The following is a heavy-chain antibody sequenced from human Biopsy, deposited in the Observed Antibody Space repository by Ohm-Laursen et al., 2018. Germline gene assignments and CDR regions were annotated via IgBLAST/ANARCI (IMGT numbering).Heavy chain of an antibody. CDR3: AGMPHFDY. Sequence: GTLSLTCTVSGGSISGYHWSWIRKSPGKGLEWLAYISYTGGITSNPSLNGRATMSLDTSKNQFSLRLIYVTAADTVVYYCAGMPHFDYWGQGILVTVSS. D-gene: IGHD2-2*01. V-gene: IGHV4-59*01. J-gene: IGHJ4*02. CDR1: GGSISGYH. CDR2: ISYTGGI.